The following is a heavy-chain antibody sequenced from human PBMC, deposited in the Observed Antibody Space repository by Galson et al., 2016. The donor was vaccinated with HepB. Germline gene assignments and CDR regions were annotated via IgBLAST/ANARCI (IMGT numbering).Heavy chain of an antibody. CDR2: IRGSGTGT. V-gene: IGHV3-23*01. CDR3: AKISPVGYNSGWGGSFDI. D-gene: IGHD6-19*01. J-gene: IGHJ3*02. Sequence: SLRLSCAASGFSISIYSMNWVRQAPGKGLEWVSAIRGSGTGTSYTDSVKGRFTISSDNSKNTLYLQMNSLRAEDAAVYYCAKISPVGYNSGWGGSFDIWGRGTMVTVSS. CDR1: GFSISIYS.